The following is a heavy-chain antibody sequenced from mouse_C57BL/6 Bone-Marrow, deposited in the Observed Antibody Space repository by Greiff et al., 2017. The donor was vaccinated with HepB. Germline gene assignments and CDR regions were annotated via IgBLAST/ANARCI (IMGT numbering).Heavy chain of an antibody. CDR2: IDPSDSYT. Sequence: QVQLQQPGAELVKPGASVKLSCKASGYTFTSYWMQWVKQRPGQGLEWIGEIDPSDSYTNYNQKFKGKATLTVDTSSSTAYMQLHSLTSEDAAVYYCARGNYSKERYFDVWGTGTTVTVSS. CDR1: GYTFTSYW. CDR3: ARGNYSKERYFDV. J-gene: IGHJ1*03. V-gene: IGHV1-50*01. D-gene: IGHD2-5*01.